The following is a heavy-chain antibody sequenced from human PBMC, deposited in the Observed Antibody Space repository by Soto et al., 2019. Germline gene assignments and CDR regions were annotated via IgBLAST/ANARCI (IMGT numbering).Heavy chain of an antibody. J-gene: IGHJ4*02. CDR1: GGSLTTHS. Sequence: QVQLQESGPGLVKPSETLSLTCTVSGGSLTTHSWSWIRQPPGKGLEWIGYIYYSGTTNYNPSLKGRVTISVDTSKNQFSLNLTSLTAADTATYYSARANWAGEYWCQGTLVTGSS. D-gene: IGHD2-8*01. CDR2: IYYSGTT. CDR3: ARANWAGEY. V-gene: IGHV4-59*11.